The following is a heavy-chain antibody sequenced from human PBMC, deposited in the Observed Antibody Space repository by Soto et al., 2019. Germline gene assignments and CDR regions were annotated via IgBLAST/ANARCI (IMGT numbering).Heavy chain of an antibody. CDR1: GFTFSSYA. J-gene: IGHJ6*02. Sequence: GGSLRLSCVASGFTFSSYAMHWVRQAPGKGLEWVAVISFDGSTKYYADSVKGRFTLSRDNSKNTLYVQMNSLRAEDTAVYYCARPVLEWSFHDYYYGVDVWGQGTTVTVSS. CDR2: ISFDGSTK. CDR3: ARPVLEWSFHDYYYGVDV. D-gene: IGHD3-3*01. V-gene: IGHV3-30-3*01.